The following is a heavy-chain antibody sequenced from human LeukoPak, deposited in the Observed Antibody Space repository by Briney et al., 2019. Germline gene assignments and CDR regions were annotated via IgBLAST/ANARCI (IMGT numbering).Heavy chain of an antibody. J-gene: IGHJ4*02. D-gene: IGHD3-10*01. CDR1: GFTFSSYG. CDR3: AKEGVLLWFGELSY. V-gene: IGHV3-23*01. Sequence: GGSLRLSCAASGFTFSSYGMSWVRQAPGKGLEWVSTISASGGSTFYADSVKGRFTISRDNSKNTLYLQMNSLRAEDTAVYYCAKEGVLLWFGELSYWGQGTLVTVSS. CDR2: ISASGGST.